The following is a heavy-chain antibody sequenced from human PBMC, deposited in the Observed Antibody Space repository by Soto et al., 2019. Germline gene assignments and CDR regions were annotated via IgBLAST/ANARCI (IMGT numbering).Heavy chain of an antibody. V-gene: IGHV1-69*13. CDR1: GGTFSSYA. D-gene: IGHD2-2*01. J-gene: IGHJ6*02. CDR2: IIPIFGTA. Sequence: SVKVSCKASGGTFSSYAISWVRQAPGQGLEWMGGIIPIFGTANYAQKFQGRVTITADESTSTAYMELSSLRSEDTAVYYCASNGPADIYYYGMDVWGQGTTVTVSS. CDR3: ASNGPADIYYYGMDV.